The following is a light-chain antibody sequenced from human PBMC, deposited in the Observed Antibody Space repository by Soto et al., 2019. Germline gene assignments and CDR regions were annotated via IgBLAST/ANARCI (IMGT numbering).Light chain of an antibody. CDR2: DAS. Sequence: DIQMTQSPSTLSASVGERVTITCRASQGISSYLAWYQQKPGKAPKLLIYDASTLESGVPSRFSGSGFGTEFSPTISSLQPDDFASYYCQQYNTLSGTFGQGTKVDIK. CDR3: QQYNTLSGT. CDR1: QGISSY. V-gene: IGKV1-5*01. J-gene: IGKJ1*01.